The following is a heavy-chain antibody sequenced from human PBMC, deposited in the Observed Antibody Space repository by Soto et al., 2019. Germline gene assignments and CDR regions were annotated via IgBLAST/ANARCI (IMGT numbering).Heavy chain of an antibody. Sequence: GGSLRLSCAASGFTFDDYTMHWVRQAPGKGLEWVSLISWDGGSTYYADSVKGRFTISRDNSKNSLYLQMNSLRTEDTALYYCAKDWVYDFWSGYSYYGMDVWGQGTTVTVSS. CDR1: GFTFDDYT. J-gene: IGHJ6*02. D-gene: IGHD3-3*01. CDR3: AKDWVYDFWSGYSYYGMDV. V-gene: IGHV3-43*01. CDR2: ISWDGGST.